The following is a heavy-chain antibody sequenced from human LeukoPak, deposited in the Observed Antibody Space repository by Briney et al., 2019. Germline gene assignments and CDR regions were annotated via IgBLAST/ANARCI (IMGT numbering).Heavy chain of an antibody. V-gene: IGHV3-23*01. D-gene: IGHD3-22*01. J-gene: IGHJ4*02. CDR3: AKAYDSSGYLFDY. Sequence: GGSLRLSCAASGFTFSSYAMSWVRQAPGKGLEWVSAISGSGGSTYYADSVEGRFTISRDNSKNTLYLQMNSLRAEDTAVYYCAKAYDSSGYLFDYWGQGTMVTVSS. CDR2: ISGSGGST. CDR1: GFTFSSYA.